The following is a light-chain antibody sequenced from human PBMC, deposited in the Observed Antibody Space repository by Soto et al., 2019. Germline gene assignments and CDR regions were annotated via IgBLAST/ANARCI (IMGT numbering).Light chain of an antibody. Sequence: EIVLTQSPGTLSLSPGESGTLSCRASQSLGTNFLAWFQQKPGQAPRLLIYGASTRAAGIPDRFSGSGSGTDFTLTSTQLEAVESAVYYCQHYGASPRTFGQGTKVQIK. CDR1: QSLGTNF. CDR3: QHYGASPRT. V-gene: IGKV3-20*01. J-gene: IGKJ1*01. CDR2: GAS.